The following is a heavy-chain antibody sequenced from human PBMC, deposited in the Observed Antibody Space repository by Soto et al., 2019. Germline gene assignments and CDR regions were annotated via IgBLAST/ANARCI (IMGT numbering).Heavy chain of an antibody. Sequence: QLQLQESGSGLVKPSQTLSLTCAVSGGSISSGGYSWSWIRQPPGKGLEWIGYMYHSGSTYYNPSLKSRVTISVDRSKTQFSLKLSSVTAADTAVYYCARAIGWFGELLGGYYFDYWGQGTLVTVSS. J-gene: IGHJ4*02. CDR2: MYHSGST. V-gene: IGHV4-30-2*01. CDR3: ARAIGWFGELLGGYYFDY. D-gene: IGHD3-10*01. CDR1: GGSISSGGYS.